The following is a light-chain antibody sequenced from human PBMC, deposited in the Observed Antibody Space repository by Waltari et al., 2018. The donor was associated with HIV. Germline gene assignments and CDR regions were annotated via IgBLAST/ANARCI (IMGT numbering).Light chain of an antibody. Sequence: SYVLTQPPSVSVAPGQTARITCGGNNIGSKDVHWYQQKPGQAPVVVVYAYTDRPSGIPERFSGSNAGHTATLTISRVEAGDEADYHCQVWDTSSDRVIFGGGTKLTVL. CDR3: QVWDTSSDRVI. J-gene: IGLJ2*01. CDR2: AYT. CDR1: NIGSKD. V-gene: IGLV3-21*02.